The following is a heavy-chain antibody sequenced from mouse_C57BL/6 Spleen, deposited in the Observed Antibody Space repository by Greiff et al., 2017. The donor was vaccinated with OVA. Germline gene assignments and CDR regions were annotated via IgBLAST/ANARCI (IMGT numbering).Heavy chain of an antibody. CDR1: GYTFTDYE. Sequence: QVHVKQSGAELVRPGASVTLSCKASGYTFTDYEMHWVKQTPVHGLEWIGAIDPETGGTAYNQKFKGKAILTADKSSSTAYMELRSLTSEDSAVYYCTRFPLSLWGQGTTLTVSS. CDR3: TRFPLSL. V-gene: IGHV1-15*01. CDR2: IDPETGGT. J-gene: IGHJ2*01.